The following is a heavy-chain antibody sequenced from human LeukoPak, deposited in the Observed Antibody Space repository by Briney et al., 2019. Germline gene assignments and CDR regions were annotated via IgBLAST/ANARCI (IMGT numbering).Heavy chain of an antibody. J-gene: IGHJ5*02. CDR2: IYPGDSDT. D-gene: IGHD3-3*01. Sequence: GEPLKISCKGSGYSFTSYWIGWVRQMPGKGLEWMGIIYPGDSDTRYSPSFQGQVTISADKSISTAYLQWSSLKASDTAMYYCARGRTYYDFWSGYAPQAWFDPWGQGTLVTVSS. CDR3: ARGRTYYDFWSGYAPQAWFDP. CDR1: GYSFTSYW. V-gene: IGHV5-51*01.